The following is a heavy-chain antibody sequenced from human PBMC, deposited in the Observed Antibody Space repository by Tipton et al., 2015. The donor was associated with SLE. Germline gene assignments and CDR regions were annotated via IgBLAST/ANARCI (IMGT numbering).Heavy chain of an antibody. CDR3: AIGVAGTLFFDY. V-gene: IGHV3-30*04. CDR1: GFTFNSYS. J-gene: IGHJ4*02. CDR2: ISFDGSNT. D-gene: IGHD6-19*01. Sequence: RSLRLSCAASGFTFNSYSMHWVRQAPGKGLEWVALISFDGSNTYYADSMKGRFTISRDNSKNTLYLQMNSLRADDTAVYFCAIGVAGTLFFDYWGQGTLVTVSS.